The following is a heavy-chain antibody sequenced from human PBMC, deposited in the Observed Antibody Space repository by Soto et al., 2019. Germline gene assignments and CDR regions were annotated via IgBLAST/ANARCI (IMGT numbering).Heavy chain of an antibody. V-gene: IGHV3-23*01. CDR2: ISGSGGST. J-gene: IGHJ4*02. Sequence: GGSLRLSCAASGFTFSSYAMSWVRQAPGKGLEWVSAISGSGGSTYYADSVKGRFTISRDNSKNTLYLQMNSLRAEDTAVYYCAKDGEDIVVVVAATHHDYWGQGTLVTVSS. CDR1: GFTFSSYA. CDR3: AKDGEDIVVVVAATHHDY. D-gene: IGHD2-15*01.